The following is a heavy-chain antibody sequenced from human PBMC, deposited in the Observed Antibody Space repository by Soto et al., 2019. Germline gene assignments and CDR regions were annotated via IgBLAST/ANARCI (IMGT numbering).Heavy chain of an antibody. CDR2: ISDSSSTI. J-gene: IGHJ4*02. Sequence: EVQLVESGGGLVQPGGSLRLSCAASGFTFNSHTMNWVRQAPGKGLEWLSYISDSSSTIYYADSVKGRFTISRDNGKNSLYLQMNSLRVEDTAVYYCTRELAYWGQGTVVTVSA. V-gene: IGHV3-48*04. CDR3: TRELAY. CDR1: GFTFNSHT.